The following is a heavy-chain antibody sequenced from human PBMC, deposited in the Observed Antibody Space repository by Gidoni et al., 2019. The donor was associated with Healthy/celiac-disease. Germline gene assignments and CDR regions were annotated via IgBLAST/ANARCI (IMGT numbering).Heavy chain of an antibody. Sequence: QVQLVQSGAEVKKPGAAVTVSCKASGYPVTSCAMHWVRQAPGQRLEGMGWINAGNGNTKYSQKFQGRVTSTRDTSASTGYMELSSLRSEDTAVYYCAREGPGNGEMAFDYWGQGTLVTVSS. D-gene: IGHD3-10*01. CDR1: GYPVTSCA. V-gene: IGHV1-3*01. J-gene: IGHJ4*02. CDR3: AREGPGNGEMAFDY. CDR2: INAGNGNT.